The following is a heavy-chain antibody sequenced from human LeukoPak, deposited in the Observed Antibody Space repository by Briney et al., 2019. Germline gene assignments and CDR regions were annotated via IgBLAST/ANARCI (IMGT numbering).Heavy chain of an antibody. Sequence: SETPSLTCTVSGGSISSSSYYWGWIRQPPGKGLEWIGSISYSGSTYYNPSLKSRVTMSVDTSKNQFSLKMSSVTAADTAIYYCARRGSITMLVASFDFWGQGTLVTVSS. CDR1: GGSISSSSYY. CDR2: ISYSGST. J-gene: IGHJ4*02. D-gene: IGHD3-10*02. V-gene: IGHV4-39*01. CDR3: ARRGSITMLVASFDF.